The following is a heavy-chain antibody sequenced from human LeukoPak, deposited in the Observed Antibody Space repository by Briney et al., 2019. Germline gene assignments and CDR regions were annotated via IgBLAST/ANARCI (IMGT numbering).Heavy chain of an antibody. J-gene: IGHJ4*02. Sequence: SETLSLTYTVSGGSISSGDYYWSWIRQPPGKGLEWIGYIYYSGSTYYNPSLKSRVTISVDTSKNQFSLKLSSVTAADTAVYYCARGGLAAAAPVDYWGQGTLVTVSS. D-gene: IGHD6-13*01. CDR2: IYYSGST. V-gene: IGHV4-30-4*01. CDR3: ARGGLAAAAPVDY. CDR1: GGSISSGDYY.